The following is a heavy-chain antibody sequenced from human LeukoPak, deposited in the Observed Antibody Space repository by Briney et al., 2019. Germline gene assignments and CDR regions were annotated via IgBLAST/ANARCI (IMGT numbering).Heavy chain of an antibody. Sequence: ASVKVSCTASGGTFSSYAISWVRQAPGQGLEWMGGIIPIFGTANYAQKFQGRVTITADESTSTAYMELSSLRSKDTAVYYCARERARRGGGYSYGLFDYWGQGTLVTVSS. CDR2: IIPIFGTA. CDR1: GGTFSSYA. CDR3: ARERARRGGGYSYGLFDY. V-gene: IGHV1-69*13. D-gene: IGHD5-18*01. J-gene: IGHJ4*02.